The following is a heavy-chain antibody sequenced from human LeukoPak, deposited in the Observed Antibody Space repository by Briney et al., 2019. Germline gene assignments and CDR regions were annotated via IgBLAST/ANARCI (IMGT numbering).Heavy chain of an antibody. CDR2: ISYSGANS. V-gene: IGHV3-23*01. CDR3: ARDMQLST. J-gene: IGHJ3*01. Sequence: GGSLRLSCAASGFIVNGSAMCWVRQAPGEGLEWVSLISYSGANSYYTDSVRGRFTISRDNSKDTLFLQMNSLRAEDTAIYYCARDMQLSTWGLGTMVTVSS. D-gene: IGHD3-16*02. CDR1: GFIVNGSA.